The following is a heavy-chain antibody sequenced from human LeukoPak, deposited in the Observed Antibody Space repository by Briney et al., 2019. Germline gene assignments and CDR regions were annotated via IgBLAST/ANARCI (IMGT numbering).Heavy chain of an antibody. CDR2: ISSSSSYI. J-gene: IGHJ6*02. D-gene: IGHD6-19*01. Sequence: GGSLRLSCAASGFTFSSYSMNWVRQAPGKGLGWVSSISSSSSYIYYADSVKGRFTISRDNAKNSLYLQMNSLRAEDTAVYYCARSVSSGFFHYYGMDVWGQGTTVTVSS. CDR3: ARSVSSGFFHYYGMDV. V-gene: IGHV3-21*01. CDR1: GFTFSSYS.